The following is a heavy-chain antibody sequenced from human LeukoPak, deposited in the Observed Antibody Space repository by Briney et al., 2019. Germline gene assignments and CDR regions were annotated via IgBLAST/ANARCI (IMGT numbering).Heavy chain of an antibody. J-gene: IGHJ4*02. CDR2: MYYSGST. CDR3: ARGVAGYGPYDY. Sequence: NPSETLSLTCTVSGDSISTYYWIWIRQPPGKGLEWIGYMYYSGSTNYNPSLKSRVTISLDTPKNQFSLRLNSVTAADTAVYYCARGVAGYGPYDYWGQGTLVTVSS. CDR1: GDSISTYY. V-gene: IGHV4-59*01. D-gene: IGHD5-12*01.